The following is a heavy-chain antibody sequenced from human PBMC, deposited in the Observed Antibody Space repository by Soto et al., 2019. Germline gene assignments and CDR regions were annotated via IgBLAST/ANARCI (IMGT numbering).Heavy chain of an antibody. CDR2: IRSKANSYAT. CDR1: GFTFSGSA. J-gene: IGHJ5*02. Sequence: GGSLRLSCAASGFTFSGSAMHWVRQASGKGLEWVGRIRSKANSYATAYAASVKGRFTISRDDSKNTAYLQMNSLKTEDTAVYYCTRREGDYSIHNWFDPWGQGTLVTVSS. D-gene: IGHD4-4*01. V-gene: IGHV3-73*01. CDR3: TRREGDYSIHNWFDP.